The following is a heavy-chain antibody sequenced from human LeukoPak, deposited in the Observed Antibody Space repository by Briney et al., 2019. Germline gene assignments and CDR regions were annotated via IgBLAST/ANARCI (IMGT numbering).Heavy chain of an antibody. CDR3: ARTYSGSYYGDY. D-gene: IGHD1-26*01. CDR2: IYHSGST. CDR1: GGSISSGGYY. J-gene: IGHJ4*02. V-gene: IGHV4-30-2*01. Sequence: SQTLSLTCTVSGGSISSGGYYRSWIRQPPGKGLEWIGYIYHSGSTYYNPSLKSRVTISVDRSKNQFSLKLSSVTAADTAVYYCARTYSGSYYGDYWGQGTLVTVSS.